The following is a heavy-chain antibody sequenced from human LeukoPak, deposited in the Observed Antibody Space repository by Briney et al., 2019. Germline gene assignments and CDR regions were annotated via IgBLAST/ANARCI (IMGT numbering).Heavy chain of an antibody. CDR1: GGSISSYY. Sequence: SETLSLTCTVSGGSISSYYWSWIRQSPGKGLEWIGYVYFTGITNYSPSLKSRVTISVDTSENQFSLKVSSVTAADTAVYYCARGRVYFDYWGQGTLVTVSS. J-gene: IGHJ4*02. CDR2: VYFTGIT. CDR3: ARGRVYFDY. V-gene: IGHV4-59*08.